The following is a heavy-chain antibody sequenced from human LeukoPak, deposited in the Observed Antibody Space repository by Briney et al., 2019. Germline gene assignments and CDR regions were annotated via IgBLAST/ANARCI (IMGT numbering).Heavy chain of an antibody. J-gene: IGHJ4*02. V-gene: IGHV1-2*02. CDR3: AINKAAKSLDY. CDR2: MNPNSGGT. CDR1: GYTFTDYY. D-gene: IGHD6-25*01. Sequence: ASVKVSCKASGYTFTDYYIHWVRQAPGQGLEWMAWMNPNSGGTSYAQKFQGGVTMTRDTSISTGYMELSRLRFDDTAVYYCAINKAAKSLDYWGQGTLVTVSS.